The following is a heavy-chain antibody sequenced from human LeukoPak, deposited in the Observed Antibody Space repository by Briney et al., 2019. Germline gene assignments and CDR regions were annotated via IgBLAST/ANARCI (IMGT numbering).Heavy chain of an antibody. CDR2: ISGSGGST. V-gene: IGHV3-23*01. D-gene: IGHD3-10*01. Sequence: PGGSLRLSCAASGFTFSSYAMSWVRRAPGKGLEWVSAISGSGGSTYYADSVKGRFTISRDNSKNTLYLQMNSLRAEDTAVYYCARSLLWFGESPDFDYWGQGTLVTVSS. J-gene: IGHJ4*02. CDR3: ARSLLWFGESPDFDY. CDR1: GFTFSSYA.